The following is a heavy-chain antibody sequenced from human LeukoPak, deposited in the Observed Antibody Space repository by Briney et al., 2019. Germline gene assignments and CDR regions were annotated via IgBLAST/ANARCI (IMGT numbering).Heavy chain of an antibody. CDR1: GGSFSGYY. D-gene: IGHD3-10*01. V-gene: IGHV4-34*01. J-gene: IGHJ5*02. CDR3: ARALMTLVRGVPRTTWFDP. Sequence: PSETLSLPCAVFGGSFSGYYWTWVRQAPGKGLEWLGEINESGTTNYNPSLDNRVTNSVDRSKNQFSLKVTSLTAADTAVFYCARALMTLVRGVPRTTWFDPWGPGTLVTVSS. CDR2: INESGTT.